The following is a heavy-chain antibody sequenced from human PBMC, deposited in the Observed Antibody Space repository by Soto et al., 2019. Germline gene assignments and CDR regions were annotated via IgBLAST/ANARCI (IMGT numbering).Heavy chain of an antibody. J-gene: IGHJ4*02. CDR3: ARDLAGPLDY. CDR1: GFTFSSYG. D-gene: IGHD3-3*02. V-gene: IGHV3-33*01. CDR2: XWXXXXXK. Sequence: GGSLRLSCAASGFTFSSYGIHWVRQAPGKGLGXVAXXWXXXXXKXXADSVKGRFTISRDNSKNTLYLQMNSLRAEDTAVYYCARDLAGPLDYWGQGTLVTVSS.